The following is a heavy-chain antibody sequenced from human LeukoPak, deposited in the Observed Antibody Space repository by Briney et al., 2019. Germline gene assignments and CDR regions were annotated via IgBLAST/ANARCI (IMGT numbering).Heavy chain of an antibody. D-gene: IGHD2-15*01. CDR2: IDLNGNHT. Sequence: PGGALRLSCVGSGFPFSSYSMNGVRQAPGKGLEWVSSIDLNGNHTNYVDPVDGRFTIPRDNAKNSLFLQMNSLRVQHTAVYFSARDRGLGLPNWFDSWGQGTLVTVSS. V-gene: IGHV3-21*01. CDR1: GFPFSSYS. CDR3: ARDRGLGLPNWFDS. J-gene: IGHJ5*01.